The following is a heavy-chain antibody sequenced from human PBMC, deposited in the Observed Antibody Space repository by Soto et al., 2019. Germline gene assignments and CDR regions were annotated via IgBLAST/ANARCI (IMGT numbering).Heavy chain of an antibody. CDR3: ARFDYYGSGSPATNYGMDV. CDR2: ISAFNGNT. CDR1: GYTFTSYG. V-gene: IGHV1-18*01. J-gene: IGHJ6*02. D-gene: IGHD3-10*01. Sequence: QVQLVQSGAEVKKPGASVKVSCKASGYTFTSYGISWVRQAPGQGLEWMGWISAFNGNTNYAQKLQGRVTMTTDTSTRTAYMELRSLGSDDTAVYYCARFDYYGSGSPATNYGMDVWGQGTTVTVSS.